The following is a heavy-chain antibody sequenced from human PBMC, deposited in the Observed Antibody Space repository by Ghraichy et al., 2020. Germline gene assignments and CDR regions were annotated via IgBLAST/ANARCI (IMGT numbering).Heavy chain of an antibody. CDR2: IYTSGST. D-gene: IGHD3-10*01. CDR3: ARDTYYYGSGPI. CDR1: GGSISSGSYY. J-gene: IGHJ3*02. Sequence: SETLSLTCTVSGGSISSGSYYWSWIRQPAGKGLEWIGRIYTSGSTNYNPSLKSRVTISVDTSKNQFSLKLSSVTAADTAVYYCARDTYYYGSGPIWGQGTMVTVSS. V-gene: IGHV4-61*02.